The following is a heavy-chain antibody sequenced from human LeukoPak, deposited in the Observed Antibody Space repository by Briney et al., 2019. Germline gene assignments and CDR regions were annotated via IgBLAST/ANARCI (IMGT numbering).Heavy chain of an antibody. CDR1: GFTFSSYS. J-gene: IGHJ4*02. D-gene: IGHD2-15*01. CDR2: ISSSSSTI. CDR3: ARDVAEDNFDY. V-gene: IGHV3-48*01. Sequence: GESLKISCAASGFTFSSYSMNWVRQAPGKGLEWVSYISSSSSTIYYADSVKGRFTISRDNAKNSLYLQMNSLRAEDTAVYYCARDVAEDNFDYWGQGTLVTVSS.